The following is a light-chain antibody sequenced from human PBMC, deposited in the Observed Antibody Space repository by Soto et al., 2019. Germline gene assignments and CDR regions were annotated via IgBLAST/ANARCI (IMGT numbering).Light chain of an antibody. J-gene: IGLJ2*01. CDR3: AAWDDSLNGVV. CDR2: SNN. V-gene: IGLV1-44*01. Sequence: QLVLTQAPSASGTPGQRVTVSCSGSNSNIGSNTVNWYQHLPGTAPKLLISSNNQRPSGVPDRFSGSKSGTSASLAISGLQSEDEADYYCAAWDDSLNGVVFGGGTKVTVL. CDR1: NSNIGSNT.